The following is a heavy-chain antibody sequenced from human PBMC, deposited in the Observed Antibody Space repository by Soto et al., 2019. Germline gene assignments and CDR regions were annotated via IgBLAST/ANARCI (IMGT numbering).Heavy chain of an antibody. V-gene: IGHV1-69*08. D-gene: IGHD2-15*01. J-gene: IGHJ4*02. CDR1: GGTFSSYT. Sequence: QVQLVQSGAEVKKPGSSVKVSCKASGGTFSSYTISWVRQAPGQGLEWMGRIIPILGIANYAQKFQGRVTITADKSTSTAYMELSSLRSEDTAVYYWARDKRCSGGSGQYFDYWGQGTLVTVSS. CDR3: ARDKRCSGGSGQYFDY. CDR2: IIPILGIA.